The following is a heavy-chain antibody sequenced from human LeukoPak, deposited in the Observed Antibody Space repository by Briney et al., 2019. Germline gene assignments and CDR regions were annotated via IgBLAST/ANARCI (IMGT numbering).Heavy chain of an antibody. J-gene: IGHJ6*02. D-gene: IGHD3-16*01. V-gene: IGHV3-13*01. Sequence: GGSLRLSCAASGFTFSSYDMHWVRQATGKGLEWVSAIGTAGDTYYPGSVKGRFTISRENAKNSLYLQMNSLRAGDTAVYYCARVRGSYRPYYGMDVWGQGTTVTVSS. CDR2: IGTAGDT. CDR1: GFTFSSYD. CDR3: ARVRGSYRPYYGMDV.